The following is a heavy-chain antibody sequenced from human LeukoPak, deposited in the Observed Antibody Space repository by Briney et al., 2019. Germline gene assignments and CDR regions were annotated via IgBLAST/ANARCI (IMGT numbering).Heavy chain of an antibody. Sequence: ASVKVSCKVSGGTFSSYAISWVRQAPGQGLEWMGGIIPIFGTANYAQKFQGRVTITADESTSTAYMELSSLRSEDTAVYYCAREGIAAAGGGAQGVYWGQGTLVTVSS. J-gene: IGHJ4*02. CDR2: IIPIFGTA. CDR3: AREGIAAAGGGAQGVY. D-gene: IGHD6-13*01. CDR1: GGTFSSYA. V-gene: IGHV1-69*13.